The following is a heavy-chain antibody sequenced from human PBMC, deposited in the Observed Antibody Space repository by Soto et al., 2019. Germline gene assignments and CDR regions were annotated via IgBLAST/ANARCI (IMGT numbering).Heavy chain of an antibody. CDR1: GDSISSAYF. V-gene: IGHV4-38-2*01. CDR2: IHYSGRV. D-gene: IGHD6-19*01. CDR3: ALTPPIEVAGPDF. J-gene: IGHJ4*02. Sequence: SETLSLTCAVSGDSISSAYFWAWIRQPPGKGLEWIGSIHYSGRVFYKSSLLGRVTISVDTSKNQFSLDLNSVTATDTAVYYCALTPPIEVAGPDFWGQGTLVTVSS.